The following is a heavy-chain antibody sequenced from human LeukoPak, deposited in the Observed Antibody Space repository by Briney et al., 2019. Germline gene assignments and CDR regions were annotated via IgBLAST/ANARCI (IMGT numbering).Heavy chain of an antibody. CDR3: ARDGGYDSSGYTTFYYYYYYMDV. CDR1: GFTFSSYE. CDR2: ISSSGSTI. D-gene: IGHD3-22*01. J-gene: IGHJ6*03. Sequence: GGSLRLSCAASGFTFSSYEMNWVRQAPGKGLEWVSYISSSGSTIYYADSVKGRFTISRDNAKNSLYLQMNSLRAEDTAVYYCARDGGYDSSGYTTFYYYYYYMDVWGKGTTVTISS. V-gene: IGHV3-48*03.